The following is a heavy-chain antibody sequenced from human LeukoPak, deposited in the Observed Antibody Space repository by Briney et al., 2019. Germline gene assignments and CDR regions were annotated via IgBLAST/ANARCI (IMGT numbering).Heavy chain of an antibody. V-gene: IGHV1-46*01. CDR2: INPSGGST. CDR3: VREGGSSGYYFFHY. Sequence: ASVKVSCKASGYTFTSYYMHWVRQAPGQGLEWMGIINPSGGSTSYAQKFQGRVTMTRDTSTSTAYMELRSLRSDDTAVYYCVREGGSSGYYFFHYWGQGTLVTVSS. J-gene: IGHJ4*02. D-gene: IGHD3-22*01. CDR1: GYTFTSYY.